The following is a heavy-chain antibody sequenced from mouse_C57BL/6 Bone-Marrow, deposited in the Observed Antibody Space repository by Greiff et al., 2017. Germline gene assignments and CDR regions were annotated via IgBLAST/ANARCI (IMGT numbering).Heavy chain of an antibody. Sequence: VQLQQSGPELVKPGASVKISCKASGYAFSSSWMNWVKQRPGKGLEWIGRIYPGDGDTNYNGTFKGKATLTADKSSSTASMQLSSLTSEDSAVYFCARKLRDFDYWGQGTTLTVSS. CDR2: IYPGDGDT. CDR1: GYAFSSSW. V-gene: IGHV1-82*01. D-gene: IGHD1-1*01. J-gene: IGHJ2*01. CDR3: ARKLRDFDY.